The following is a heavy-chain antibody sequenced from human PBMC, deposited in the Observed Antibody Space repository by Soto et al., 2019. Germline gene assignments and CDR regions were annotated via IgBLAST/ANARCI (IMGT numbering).Heavy chain of an antibody. Sequence: SETLSLTCTVSGGSIGSYYWSWIRQPLGKGLEWIGYIYYSGSTNYNPSLKSRVTISVDTSKNQFSLKLSSVTAADTAVYYCARDDYGDYVGMDVWGQGTTVTV. CDR2: IYYSGST. D-gene: IGHD4-17*01. V-gene: IGHV4-59*01. J-gene: IGHJ6*02. CDR3: ARDDYGDYVGMDV. CDR1: GGSIGSYY.